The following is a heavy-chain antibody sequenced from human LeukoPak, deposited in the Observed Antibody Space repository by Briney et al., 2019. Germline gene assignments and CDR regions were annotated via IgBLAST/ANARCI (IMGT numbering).Heavy chain of an antibody. D-gene: IGHD3-10*01. V-gene: IGHV3-7*01. CDR1: DFAFSSYW. CDR2: INGDGRDT. Sequence: GGSLRLSCAASDFAFSSYWMNWVRQAPGKGLEWVANINGDGRDTYYVGSVRGRFTISRDDADNSLYLQMHNLRGDDTAVYYCARGVSSAIDWWGQGTLVTVSS. J-gene: IGHJ4*02. CDR3: ARGVSSAIDW.